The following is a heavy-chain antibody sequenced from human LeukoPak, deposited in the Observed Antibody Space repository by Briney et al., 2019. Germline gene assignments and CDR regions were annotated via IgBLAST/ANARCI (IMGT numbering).Heavy chain of an antibody. D-gene: IGHD1-1*01. V-gene: IGHV4-34*01. CDR1: GGSFSGYY. Sequence: SETLSLTCTVYGGSFSGYYWSWIRQPPGKGLEWIGEINHSGSTNYNPSLKSRVTISVDTSKNQFSLKLSSVTAADTAVYYCARGGRWLQLPFDYWGQGTLVTVSS. CDR2: INHSGST. J-gene: IGHJ4*02. CDR3: ARGGRWLQLPFDY.